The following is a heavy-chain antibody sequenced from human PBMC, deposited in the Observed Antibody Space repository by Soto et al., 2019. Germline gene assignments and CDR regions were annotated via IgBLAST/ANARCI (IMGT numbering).Heavy chain of an antibody. CDR2: INHWKST. CDR1: GGTFSGYY. J-gene: IGHJ4*02. Sequence: SDTLSLTCAVYGGTFSGYYWSWIRQPPGKGLEWIGEINHWKSTNYSPSLKTRVTISADTSKNQFSLKLSSVTAADTALYYCARGDIYDSGSYLNYWGQGVVVTVSS. CDR3: ARGDIYDSGSYLNY. D-gene: IGHD3-10*01. V-gene: IGHV4-34*01.